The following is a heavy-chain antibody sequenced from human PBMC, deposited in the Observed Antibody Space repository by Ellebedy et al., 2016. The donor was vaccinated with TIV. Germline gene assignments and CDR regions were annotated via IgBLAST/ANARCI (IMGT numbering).Heavy chain of an antibody. D-gene: IGHD1-26*01. V-gene: IGHV1-2*02. CDR3: ARDYWGSYEN. CDR2: INPNGGGI. CDR1: GYTFTDYR. J-gene: IGHJ4*02. Sequence: AASVKVSCKASGYTFTDYRLDWVRQAPGHGLEWMGWINPNGGGIHYVQKFQGRVTITGDTSISTAYLELSRLTSDDTAVYYCARDYWGSYENWGQGTLVTVSS.